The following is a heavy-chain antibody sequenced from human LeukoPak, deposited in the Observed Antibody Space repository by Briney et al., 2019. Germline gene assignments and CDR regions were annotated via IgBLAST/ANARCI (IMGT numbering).Heavy chain of an antibody. CDR2: ISSSGSTI. CDR1: GFTFSSYE. CDR3: ARVGTMVRGVIRVGYMDV. Sequence: GGSLRLSCAASGFTFSSYEMNWVRQAPGKGLEWVSYISSSGSTIYYADSVKGRFTISRDNAKNSLYLQMNSLRAEDTAVYYCARVGTMVRGVIRVGYMDVWGKGTTVTISS. D-gene: IGHD3-10*01. J-gene: IGHJ6*03. V-gene: IGHV3-48*03.